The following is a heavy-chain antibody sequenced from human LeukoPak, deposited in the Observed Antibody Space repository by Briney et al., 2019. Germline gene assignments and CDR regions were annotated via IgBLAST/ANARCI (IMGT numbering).Heavy chain of an antibody. D-gene: IGHD3-22*01. Sequence: SETLSLTCTVSGGYIDGHYWSWIRQSPGKGLEWIGYIDFSWNTDYNPSLRSRVTISVDTSKNQFSLKMTSMTAADTAVYYCARVLDYDSSGYYSEWGQGTLVTVSS. CDR1: GGYIDGHY. J-gene: IGHJ4*02. V-gene: IGHV4-59*11. CDR2: IDFSWNT. CDR3: ARVLDYDSSGYYSE.